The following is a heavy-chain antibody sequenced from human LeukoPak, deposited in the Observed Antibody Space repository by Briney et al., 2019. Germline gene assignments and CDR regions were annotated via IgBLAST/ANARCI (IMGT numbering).Heavy chain of an antibody. D-gene: IGHD5-18*01. Sequence: GGPLRLSCAASGFTFSSYSMNWVRQAPGKGLEWVSAISGSGGSTYYADSAKGRFTISRDNSKNTLYLQMNSLRAEDTAVYYCAKLGQLWLLSYFDYWGQGTLVTVSS. CDR3: AKLGQLWLLSYFDY. J-gene: IGHJ4*02. CDR2: ISGSGGST. V-gene: IGHV3-23*01. CDR1: GFTFSSYS.